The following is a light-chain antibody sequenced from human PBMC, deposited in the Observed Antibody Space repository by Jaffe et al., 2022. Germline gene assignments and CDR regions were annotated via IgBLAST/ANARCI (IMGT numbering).Light chain of an antibody. CDR2: WAS. Sequence: DIVMTQSPDSLAVSLGERATINCKSSQSVLFSSNNNNYLAWYQQKPGQPPKLLIYWASTRESGVPDRFSGSGSGTDFTLTISSLQAEDVAIYYCQQYFSTPWTFGRGTKVEI. J-gene: IGKJ1*01. CDR1: QSVLFSSNNNNY. V-gene: IGKV4-1*01. CDR3: QQYFSTPWT.